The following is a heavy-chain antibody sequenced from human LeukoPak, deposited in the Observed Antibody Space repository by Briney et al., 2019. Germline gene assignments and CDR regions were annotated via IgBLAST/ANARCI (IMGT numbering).Heavy chain of an antibody. Sequence: ASVKVSCKASGGTFSSYAISWVRQAPGQGLEWMGGIIPIFGTANYAQKFQGRVTITADKSTSTAYMELSSLRSEDTAVYYCARGGGPYYYDSSGYYYGFDYWGQGTLVTVSS. V-gene: IGHV1-69*06. CDR1: GGTFSSYA. CDR2: IIPIFGTA. J-gene: IGHJ4*02. CDR3: ARGGGPYYYDSSGYYYGFDY. D-gene: IGHD3-22*01.